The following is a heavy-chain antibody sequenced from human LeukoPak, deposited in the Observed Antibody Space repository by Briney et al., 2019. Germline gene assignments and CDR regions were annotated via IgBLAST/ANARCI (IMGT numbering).Heavy chain of an antibody. CDR2: ISHDAKYK. CDR3: ARGRVVPATRLDY. V-gene: IGHV3-30*04. CDR1: GFTFASYA. J-gene: IGHJ4*02. Sequence: GGSLRLSCAASGFTFASYAMSWVRQTPGKGLEWVSVISHDAKYKYYADSLKGRFTISRDNSNNTLYLQMSSLGSEDTAVYHCARGRVVPATRLDYWGRGTLVTVSS. D-gene: IGHD2-15*01.